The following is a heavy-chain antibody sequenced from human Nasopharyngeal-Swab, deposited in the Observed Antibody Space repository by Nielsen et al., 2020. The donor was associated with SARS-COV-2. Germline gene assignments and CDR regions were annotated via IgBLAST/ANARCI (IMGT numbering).Heavy chain of an antibody. CDR3: ARRGGDYAFDY. V-gene: IGHV4-4*02. CDR2: IYHSGST. J-gene: IGHJ4*02. CDR1: GGSISSSNW. Sequence: SETLSSTCAVPGGSISSSNWWSWVRQPPGKGLEWIGEIYHSGSTNYNPSLKSRVTISVDKSKNQFSLKLSSVTAADTAVYYCARRGGDYAFDYWGQGTLVTVSS. D-gene: IGHD4-17*01.